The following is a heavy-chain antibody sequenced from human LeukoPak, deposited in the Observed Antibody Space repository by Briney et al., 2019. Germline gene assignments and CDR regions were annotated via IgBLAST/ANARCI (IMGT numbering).Heavy chain of an antibody. V-gene: IGHV4/OR15-8*01. J-gene: IGHJ4*02. D-gene: IGHD3-16*02. Sequence: SETLSLTCDVSGGSIDSTNWWNWVRQPPGKGLEWIGEIRHDGRINYNPSLKSRVTLSVDKSKNQFSLRLNSVTAADTAMYYCARSHDHLWGNYPDYWGQGTLVTVS. CDR2: IRHDGRI. CDR3: ARSHDHLWGNYPDY. CDR1: GGSIDSTNW.